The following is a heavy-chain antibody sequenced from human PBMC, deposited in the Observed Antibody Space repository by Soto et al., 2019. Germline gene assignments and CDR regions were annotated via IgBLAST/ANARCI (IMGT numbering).Heavy chain of an antibody. Sequence: PSETLSLTCAVSGGTITSSHWWSWVRQPPGKGLEWIGEIYHSGTTNYNPSLKSRVTISVDKSRSNFSLKLTAVTAADTAVYYCARDRRSNYNNYYYGIDVWGQGTTVTVYS. D-gene: IGHD3-22*01. V-gene: IGHV4-4*02. CDR1: GGTITSSHW. J-gene: IGHJ6*02. CDR3: ARDRRSNYNNYYYGIDV. CDR2: IYHSGTT.